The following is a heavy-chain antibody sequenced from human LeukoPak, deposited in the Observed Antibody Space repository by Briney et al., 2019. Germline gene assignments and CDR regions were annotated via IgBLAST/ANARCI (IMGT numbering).Heavy chain of an antibody. Sequence: SETLSLTCTVSGGSISSYYWSWTRQPPGKGLEWIGYIYYSGSTNYNPSLKSRVTISVDTSKNQFSLKLSSVTAADTAVDYCASSGPPWYSSGWYYDYYCGMDVWGQGTTVTVSS. J-gene: IGHJ6*02. CDR3: ASSGPPWYSSGWYYDYYCGMDV. CDR2: IYYSGST. V-gene: IGHV4-59*01. CDR1: GGSISSYY. D-gene: IGHD6-19*01.